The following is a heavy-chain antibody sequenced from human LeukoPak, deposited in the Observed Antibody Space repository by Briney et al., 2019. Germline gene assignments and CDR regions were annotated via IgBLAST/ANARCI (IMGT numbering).Heavy chain of an antibody. V-gene: IGHV3-23*01. J-gene: IGHJ6*02. CDR1: GFTFSSYA. CDR3: ARDLKAKWEVDYYYGMDV. CDR2: ISGSGGST. Sequence: PGGSLRLSCAASGFTFSSYAMSWVRQAPGKGLEWVSAISGSGGSTYYADSVKGRFTISRDNAKNSLYLQMNSLRAEDTAVYYCARDLKAKWEVDYYYGMDVWGQGTTVTVSS. D-gene: IGHD1-26*01.